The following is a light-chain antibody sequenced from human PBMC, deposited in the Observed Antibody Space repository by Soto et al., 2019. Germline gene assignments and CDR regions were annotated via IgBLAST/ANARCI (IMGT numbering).Light chain of an antibody. CDR3: QQYTGPPTT. CDR1: QSVLYSSNNKNY. Sequence: DLVITQSPDALAFSLGERATINCKSSQSVLYSSNNKNYLAWYQQKPGQPPKLLIYWASTRESGVPDRFSGSGSGTDFTLTITRLEPEDSAVYFCQQYTGPPTTFGQGTRLEIK. J-gene: IGKJ5*01. CDR2: WAS. V-gene: IGKV4-1*01.